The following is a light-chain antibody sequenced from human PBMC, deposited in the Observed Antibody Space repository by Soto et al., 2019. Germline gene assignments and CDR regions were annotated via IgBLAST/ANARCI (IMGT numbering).Light chain of an antibody. Sequence: DIQMTQSPSALSASVGDTVTVTCRASQAIGDHLAWFQQQPGKVPQRLIYSVSTLHTGAPSRFSGSGSKTDFTLTITNLQPEDFASYFCLQHYTYPPTFGGGT. CDR3: LQHYTYPPT. J-gene: IGKJ4*01. CDR2: SVS. CDR1: QAIGDH. V-gene: IGKV1-17*03.